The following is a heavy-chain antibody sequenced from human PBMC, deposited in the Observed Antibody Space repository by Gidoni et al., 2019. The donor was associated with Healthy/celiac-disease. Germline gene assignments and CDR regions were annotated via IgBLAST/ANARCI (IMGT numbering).Heavy chain of an antibody. Sequence: EVQLVESGGGLVQPGSSLRLSCAASGFTFDDYAMHWVRQAPGKGLEWVSGISWNSGSIGYADSVKGRFTISRDNAKNSLYLQMNSLRAEDTALYYCAKDRGSDYGDYEAQYYFDYWGQGTLVTVSS. V-gene: IGHV3-9*01. CDR1: GFTFDDYA. J-gene: IGHJ4*02. D-gene: IGHD4-17*01. CDR3: AKDRGSDYGDYEAQYYFDY. CDR2: ISWNSGSI.